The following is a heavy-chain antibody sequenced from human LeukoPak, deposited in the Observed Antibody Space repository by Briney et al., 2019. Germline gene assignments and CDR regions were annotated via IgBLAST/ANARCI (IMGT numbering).Heavy chain of an antibody. CDR1: GGSISSSIYY. CDR3: ARGDPNGTGANGVLNVY. J-gene: IGHJ4*02. V-gene: IGHV4-39*07. CDR2: INHSGST. Sequence: KPSETLSLTCSVSGGSISSSIYYWGWIRQPPGKGLEWIGEINHSGSTNYNPSLKSRVTISVDTSKNQFSLKLSSVTAADTAVYYCARGDPNGTGANGVLNVYWGQGTLVTVSS. D-gene: IGHD2-8*01.